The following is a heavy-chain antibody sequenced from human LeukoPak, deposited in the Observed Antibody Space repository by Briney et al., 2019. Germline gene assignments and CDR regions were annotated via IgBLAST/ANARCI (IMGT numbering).Heavy chain of an antibody. Sequence: SETLSLTCTVSGGSISSSSYYWGWIRQPPGKGLEWIGSIYYSGSTYYNPSLKSRVTISVDTSKNQFSLKLSSVTAADTAVYYCARKPSGQWLVWGYFDYWGQGTLVTVSS. D-gene: IGHD6-19*01. V-gene: IGHV4-39*01. CDR2: IYYSGST. CDR1: GGSISSSSYY. J-gene: IGHJ4*02. CDR3: ARKPSGQWLVWGYFDY.